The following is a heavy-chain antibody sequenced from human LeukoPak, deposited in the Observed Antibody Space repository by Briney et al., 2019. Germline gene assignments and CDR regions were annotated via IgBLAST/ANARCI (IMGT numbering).Heavy chain of an antibody. V-gene: IGHV3-7*03. J-gene: IGHJ4*02. CDR2: VKKDASEK. CDR1: GFTFSNNW. Sequence: GGSLRLSCAASGFTFSNNWMTWVRQAPGKGLEWVASVKKDASEKYYVDSVKGRFTISRDNAKNSLSLQMNSLRAEDTALYYCAKDILYDSSGYYSGYFDYWGQGTLVTVSS. D-gene: IGHD3-22*01. CDR3: AKDILYDSSGYYSGYFDY.